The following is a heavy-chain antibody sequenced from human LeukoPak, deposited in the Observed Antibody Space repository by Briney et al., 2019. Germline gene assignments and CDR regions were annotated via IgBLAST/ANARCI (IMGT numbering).Heavy chain of an antibody. D-gene: IGHD3-22*01. CDR1: GYTFTGYY. J-gene: IGHJ4*02. CDR2: INPNSGGT. CDR3: ARVGVLYYYDSSGYYFDY. V-gene: IGHV1-2*06. Sequence: ASVKVSCKASGYTFTGYYMHWVRQAPGQGLEWMGRINPNSGGTNYAQKLQGRVTMTTDTSTSTAYMELRSLRSDDTAVYYCARVGVLYYYDSSGYYFDYWGQGTLVTVPS.